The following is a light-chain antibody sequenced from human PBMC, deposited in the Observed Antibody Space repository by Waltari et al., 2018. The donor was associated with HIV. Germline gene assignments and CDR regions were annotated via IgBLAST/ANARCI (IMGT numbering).Light chain of an antibody. CDR2: GAN. V-gene: IGLV3-19*01. J-gene: IGLJ1*01. CDR1: SLRSFF. Sequence: SSELTQDPVVSVALGQTFKITFQGDSLRSFFANWYQVRPGQAPVLVVYGANRRPSGIPDRFSASNSRNTSSLSISDSQAVDAADYYCHSRDSNSDHYVFGGGTRVIV. CDR3: HSRDSNSDHYV.